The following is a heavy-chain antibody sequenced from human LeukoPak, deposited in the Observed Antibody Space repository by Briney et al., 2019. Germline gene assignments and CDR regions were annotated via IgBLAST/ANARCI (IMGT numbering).Heavy chain of an antibody. CDR2: ISAYNGNT. CDR3: ARDGFFALLGTYYDFWSGSYGMDV. CDR1: GYTFTSYG. J-gene: IGHJ6*02. V-gene: IGHV1-18*01. D-gene: IGHD3-3*01. Sequence: ASVKVSCKASGYTFTSYGISWVRQAPGQGLEWMGWISAYNGNTNYAQKLQGRVTMTTDTSTSTAYMELRSLRSDDTAVYYCARDGFFALLGTYYDFWSGSYGMDVWGQGTTVTVSS.